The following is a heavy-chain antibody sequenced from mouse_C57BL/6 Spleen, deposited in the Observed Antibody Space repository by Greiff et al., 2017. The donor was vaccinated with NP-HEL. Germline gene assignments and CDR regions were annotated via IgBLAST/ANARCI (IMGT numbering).Heavy chain of an antibody. J-gene: IGHJ4*01. Sequence: QVQLQQPGAELVKPGASVKLSCKASGYTFTSYWMHWVKQRPGQGLEWIGMIHPNSGSTNYNEKFKSKATLTVDKSSSTAYMQLSSLTSEDSAVYYCARFTTVVATDYAMDYWGQGTSVTVSS. CDR2: IHPNSGST. CDR3: ARFTTVVATDYAMDY. V-gene: IGHV1-64*01. CDR1: GYTFTSYW. D-gene: IGHD1-1*01.